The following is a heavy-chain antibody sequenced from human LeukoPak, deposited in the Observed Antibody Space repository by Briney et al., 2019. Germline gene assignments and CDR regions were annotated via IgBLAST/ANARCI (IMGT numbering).Heavy chain of an antibody. J-gene: IGHJ4*02. Sequence: SETPSLTCTVSGGSISSSSYYWGWIRRPPGKGLEWIGSIYYSGSTYYNPSLKSRVTISVDTSKNQFSLKLSSVTAADTAVYYCARLRYSNYLDYWGQGTLVTVSS. CDR2: IYYSGST. CDR3: ARLRYSNYLDY. V-gene: IGHV4-39*01. D-gene: IGHD4-11*01. CDR1: GGSISSSSYY.